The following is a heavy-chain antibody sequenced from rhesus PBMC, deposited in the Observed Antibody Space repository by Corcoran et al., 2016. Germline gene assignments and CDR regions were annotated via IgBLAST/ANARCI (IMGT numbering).Heavy chain of an antibody. Sequence: QVQLQESGPGVVKPSETLSLTCAVSGGSISDGYRWSWIRQPPGKELVWIGYIYGSNKKTNYNPTRKSRVTIAKDTSKNRCALKLRSVTAADTAVYYCARDIVGANFDYWGQGVLVTVSS. D-gene: IGHD1-44*01. J-gene: IGHJ4*01. CDR1: GGSISDGYR. CDR2: IYGSNKKT. V-gene: IGHV4S10*01. CDR3: ARDIVGANFDY.